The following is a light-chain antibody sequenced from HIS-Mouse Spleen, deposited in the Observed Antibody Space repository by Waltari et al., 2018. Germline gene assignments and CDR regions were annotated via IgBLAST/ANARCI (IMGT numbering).Light chain of an antibody. Sequence: QSALTQPASVSGSPGQSIHISCTGTSSDVGSYNLVSWYQQHPGKAPKLMIYEGSKRPSGVSNRFSGSKSGNTASLTISGLQAEDEADYYCCSYAGSSTYWVFGGGTKLTVL. CDR1: SSDVGSYNL. V-gene: IGLV2-23*01. J-gene: IGLJ3*02. CDR2: EGS. CDR3: CSYAGSSTYWV.